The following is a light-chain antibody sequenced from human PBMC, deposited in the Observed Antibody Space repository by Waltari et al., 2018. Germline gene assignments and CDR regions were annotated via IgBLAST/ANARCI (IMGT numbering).Light chain of an antibody. Sequence: QSALTQTASVSGSPGQSITISCTGVSSDVGNYDVVSWYQKHPDKPPKPIVYDVPTRPAGLLARFSGSKSGNTASLTNSGLQAEDEADYDCCSFAESDTWVFGGGTKVTVL. J-gene: IGLJ3*02. V-gene: IGLV2-23*02. CDR1: SSDVGNYDV. CDR2: DVP. CDR3: CSFAESDTWV.